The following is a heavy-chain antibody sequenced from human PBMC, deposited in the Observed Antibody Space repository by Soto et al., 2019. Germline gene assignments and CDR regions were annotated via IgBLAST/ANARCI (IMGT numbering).Heavy chain of an antibody. CDR2: IKQDGSEK. CDR1: GFTFSSYW. D-gene: IGHD3-3*01. Sequence: GGSLRLSCAASGFTFSSYWMSWVRQAPGKGLEWVANIKQDGSEKYYVDSVKGRFTISRDNAKNSLYLQMNSLRAEDTAVYYCARVANDFWSGCLRGYYGMDVWGQGTTVTVSS. J-gene: IGHJ6*02. CDR3: ARVANDFWSGCLRGYYGMDV. V-gene: IGHV3-7*03.